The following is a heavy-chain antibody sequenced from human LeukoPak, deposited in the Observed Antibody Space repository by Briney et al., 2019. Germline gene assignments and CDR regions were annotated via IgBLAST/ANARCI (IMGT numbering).Heavy chain of an antibody. V-gene: IGHV4-4*02. CDR1: GGSIYTTDH. CDR3: ARSRGAVVGWSLDI. D-gene: IGHD6-19*01. CDR2: MYHDGYT. Sequence: SGTLSLTCAVSGGSIYTTDHWHWVRQPPGTGLEWIGEMYHDGYTNYNPSLKSRVTMSVDKSKNHFSLKLTSVTAADTAVYYCARSRGAVVGWSLDIWRQREVVTVSS. J-gene: IGHJ3*02.